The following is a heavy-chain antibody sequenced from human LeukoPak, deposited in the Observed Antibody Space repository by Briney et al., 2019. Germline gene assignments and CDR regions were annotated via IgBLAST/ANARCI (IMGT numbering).Heavy chain of an antibody. D-gene: IGHD6-19*01. CDR3: ARRGSGWVLSVDY. J-gene: IGHJ4*02. Sequence: SETLSLTCAVYGGSFSGYYWSWIRQPPGKGLEWIGEINHSGSTNHNPSLKSRVTISVDTSKNQFSLKLSSVTAADTAVYYCARRGSGWVLSVDYWGQGTLVTVSS. CDR2: INHSGST. CDR1: GGSFSGYY. V-gene: IGHV4-34*01.